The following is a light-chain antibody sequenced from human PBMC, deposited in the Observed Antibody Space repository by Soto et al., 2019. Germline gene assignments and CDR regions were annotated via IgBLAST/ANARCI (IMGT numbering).Light chain of an antibody. Sequence: EIVLTPSPATLSLSPGERATLSSRASQSVSSYLAWYQQKPGQAPRLLIYDASNRATGIPARFSGSGSGTDFTLTISSLEPEDFAVYYCQQRSNWPGTFGQGTKVDIK. CDR2: DAS. CDR1: QSVSSY. V-gene: IGKV3-11*01. CDR3: QQRSNWPGT. J-gene: IGKJ2*01.